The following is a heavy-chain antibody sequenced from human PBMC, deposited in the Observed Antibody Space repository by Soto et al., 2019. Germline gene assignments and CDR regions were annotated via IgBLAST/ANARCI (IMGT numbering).Heavy chain of an antibody. CDR3: AIGAQLTHTYNWFDP. CDR1: GFTFSSYA. Sequence: GGSLRLSCAASGFTFSSYAMSWVRQAPGKGLEWVSAISGSGGSTYYADSVKGRFTISRDNSKNTLYLQMNSLRAEDTAVYYCAIGAQLTHTYNWFDPWGQGTLVTVSS. CDR2: ISGSGGST. J-gene: IGHJ5*02. D-gene: IGHD6-13*01. V-gene: IGHV3-23*01.